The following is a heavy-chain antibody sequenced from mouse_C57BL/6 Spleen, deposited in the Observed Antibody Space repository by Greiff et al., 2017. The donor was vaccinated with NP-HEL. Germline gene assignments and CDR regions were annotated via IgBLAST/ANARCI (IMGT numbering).Heavy chain of an antibody. Sequence: VKLMESGAELVKPGASVKISCKASGYAFSSYWMNWVKQRPGKGLEWIGQIYPGDGDTNYNGKFKGKATLTADKSSSTAYMQLSSLTSEDSAVYFCARSGGYYRYFDVWGTGTTVTVSS. V-gene: IGHV1-80*01. D-gene: IGHD2-2*01. CDR1: GYAFSSYW. CDR3: ARSGGYYRYFDV. J-gene: IGHJ1*03. CDR2: IYPGDGDT.